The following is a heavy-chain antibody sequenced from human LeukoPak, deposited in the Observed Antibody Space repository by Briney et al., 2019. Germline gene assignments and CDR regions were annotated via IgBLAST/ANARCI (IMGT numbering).Heavy chain of an antibody. V-gene: IGHV4-59*01. D-gene: IGHD3-22*01. CDR2: IYYSGST. CDR1: GGSISSYY. CDR3: ARVPYYCDSSGYYDSYYYGMDV. Sequence: SETLSLTCTVSGGSISSYYWSWIRQPPGKGLEWIGYIYYSGSTNYNPSLKSRVTISVDTSKNQFSLKLSSVTAADTAVYYCARVPYYCDSSGYYDSYYYGMDVWGQGTTATVSS. J-gene: IGHJ6*02.